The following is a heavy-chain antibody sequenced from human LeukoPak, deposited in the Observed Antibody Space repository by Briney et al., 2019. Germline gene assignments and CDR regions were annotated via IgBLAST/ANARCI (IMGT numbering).Heavy chain of an antibody. V-gene: IGHV4-31*03. CDR2: IYYSGST. D-gene: IGHD3-22*01. Sequence: SQTLSLTCTVSDGSISSGGYYLSWTRQHPGKGLEWIVYIYYSGSTYYNPSLKSRVTISVDTSKNQFSLKLSSVTAADTAVYYCARGSDSSGYYYYYGMDVWGQGTTVTVSS. CDR3: ARGSDSSGYYYYYGMDV. CDR1: DGSISSGGYY. J-gene: IGHJ6*02.